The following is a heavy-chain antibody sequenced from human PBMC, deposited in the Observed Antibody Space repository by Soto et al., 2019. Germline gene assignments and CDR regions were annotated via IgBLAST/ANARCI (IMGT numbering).Heavy chain of an antibody. CDR3: ARAQDYYDSSGYDNDAFDI. D-gene: IGHD3-22*01. V-gene: IGHV1-2*04. CDR1: GGTFSSYA. J-gene: IGHJ3*02. CDR2: INPNSGGT. Sequence: ASVKVSCKASGGTFSSYAISWVRQAPGQGLEWMGWINPNSGGTNYAQKFQGWVTMTRDTSISTAYMELSRLRSDDTAVYYCARAQDYYDSSGYDNDAFDIWGQGTMVTVSS.